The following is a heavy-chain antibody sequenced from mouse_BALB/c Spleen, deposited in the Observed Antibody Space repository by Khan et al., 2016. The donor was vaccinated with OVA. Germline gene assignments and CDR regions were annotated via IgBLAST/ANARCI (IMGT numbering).Heavy chain of an antibody. CDR2: ISSGVST. CDR3: AGPVYYYGSSYVDY. D-gene: IGHD1-1*01. J-gene: IGHJ2*01. CDR1: GFTFSSYA. Sequence: VELVESGGGLVKPGGSLKLSCAASGFTFSSYAMSWVSQTPEKRLEWVASISSGVSTYYPDSVKGRFTMSRENARNIRNLRMSSLGSEDTAMYYCAGPVYYYGSSYVDYWGQGTTLTVSS. V-gene: IGHV5-6-5*01.